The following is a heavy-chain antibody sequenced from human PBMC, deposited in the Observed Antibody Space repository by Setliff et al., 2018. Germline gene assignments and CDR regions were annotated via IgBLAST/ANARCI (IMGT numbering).Heavy chain of an antibody. V-gene: IGHV1-69*13. J-gene: IGHJ4*02. D-gene: IGHD3-3*01. CDR1: GGTFSKYA. CDR3: ATLSKDLNY. Sequence: SVKVSCKAPGGTFSKYAIAWVRQAPGQGLEWMGGIIPMFGTTNYAQNFQGRVTITADESTTTAYMELSSLRSDDTAVYYCATLSKDLNYWGQGTLVTVSS. CDR2: IIPMFGTT.